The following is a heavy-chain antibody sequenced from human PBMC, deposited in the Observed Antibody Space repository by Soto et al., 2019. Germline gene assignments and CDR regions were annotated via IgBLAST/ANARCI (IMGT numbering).Heavy chain of an antibody. CDR3: AIDTEVEDYYDSSGYGYYGMDV. Sequence: GGSLRLSCAASGFTFSSYAMHWVRQAPGKGLEWVAVISYDGSNKYYADSVKGRFTISRDNSKNTLYLQMNSLRAEDTAVYYCAIDTEVEDYYDSSGYGYYGMDVWGQGTTVTVSS. CDR2: ISYDGSNK. J-gene: IGHJ6*02. CDR1: GFTFSSYA. D-gene: IGHD3-22*01. V-gene: IGHV3-30-3*01.